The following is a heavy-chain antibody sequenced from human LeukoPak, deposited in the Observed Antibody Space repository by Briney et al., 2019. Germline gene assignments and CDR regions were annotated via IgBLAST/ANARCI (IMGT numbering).Heavy chain of an antibody. CDR2: ISAYNGNT. Sequence: ASVKVSCKASGYTFTSYGISWVRQAPGQGLEWMGWISAYNGNTNYAQKLQGRVTMTTDTSTSTAYMELRSLRSDDTAVYYCARGNISPYYYDSSGYAYWGQGTLVTVSS. V-gene: IGHV1-18*01. J-gene: IGHJ4*02. CDR1: GYTFTSYG. D-gene: IGHD3-22*01. CDR3: ARGNISPYYYDSSGYAY.